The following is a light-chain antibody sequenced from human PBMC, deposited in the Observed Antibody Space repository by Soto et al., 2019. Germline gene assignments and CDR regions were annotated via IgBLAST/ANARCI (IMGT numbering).Light chain of an antibody. Sequence: EIVLTQSPDTLSVSPGERATLSCRASQSISRTLAWYQQKSGQPPRLVIYGASSRASAVPDRFSGSGSGADFTLTISRLEPEDFAVYYCQQYGSSPLTFGGGTKVDIK. V-gene: IGKV3-20*01. CDR1: QSISRT. J-gene: IGKJ4*01. CDR3: QQYGSSPLT. CDR2: GAS.